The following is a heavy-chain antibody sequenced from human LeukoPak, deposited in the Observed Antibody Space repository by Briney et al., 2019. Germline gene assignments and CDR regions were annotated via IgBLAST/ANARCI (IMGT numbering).Heavy chain of an antibody. CDR3: ARDVGATPGYFDY. D-gene: IGHD1-26*01. J-gene: IGHJ4*02. CDR2: IYYSGSA. CDR1: GGSISSYY. V-gene: IGHV4-59*01. Sequence: PSDTLSLTCTVSGGSISSYYWSWIRQPPGKGLEWIGYIYYSGSANYNPSLKSRVTISVDTSKNQVSLKLSSVTAADTAVYYCARDVGATPGYFDYWGQGTLVTVSS.